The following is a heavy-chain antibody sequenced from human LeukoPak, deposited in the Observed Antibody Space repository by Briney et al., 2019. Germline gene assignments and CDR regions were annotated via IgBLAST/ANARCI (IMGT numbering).Heavy chain of an antibody. Sequence: ASGKVSCKASGYTFTSYGISWVRQAPGQGLEWMGWISAYNGDTNYAQKLQGRVTMTTDTTPSTAYMELRSLRSDDTPVYYCARSPRSADYGDSTFGYWGQGTLATVSS. V-gene: IGHV1-18*01. J-gene: IGHJ4*02. CDR3: ARSPRSADYGDSTFGY. CDR1: GYTFTSYG. D-gene: IGHD4-17*01. CDR2: ISAYNGDT.